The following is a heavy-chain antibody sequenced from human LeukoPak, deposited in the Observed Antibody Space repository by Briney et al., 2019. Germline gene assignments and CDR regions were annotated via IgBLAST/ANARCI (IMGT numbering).Heavy chain of an antibody. Sequence: NPSETLSLTCVVSGGSIITNDYWWGWIRQPPGKGLEWIGTIDHAGTTFYNVSLKSRVTISVDTPNNQFSLRLNSVGAADTAVYYCARSRRFLILDAFDIWGQGTMVTVSS. V-gene: IGHV4-39*01. CDR3: ARSRRFLILDAFDI. J-gene: IGHJ3*02. CDR1: GGSIITNDYW. D-gene: IGHD3-3*01. CDR2: IDHAGTT.